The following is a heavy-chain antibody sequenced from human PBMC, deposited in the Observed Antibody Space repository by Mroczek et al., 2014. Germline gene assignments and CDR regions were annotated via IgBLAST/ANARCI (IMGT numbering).Heavy chain of an antibody. CDR1: GFTFSSYA. CDR3: ASLSSYYDDFDY. CDR2: ISYDGSNK. Sequence: QVQLVQSGGGVVQPGRSLRLSCAASGFTFSSYAMHWVRQAPGKGLEWVAVISYDGSNKYYADSVKGRFTISRDNSKNTLYLQMNSLRAEDTAVYYCASLSSYYDDFDYWGQGTLVTVSS. D-gene: IGHD3-22*01. V-gene: IGHV3-30-3*01. J-gene: IGHJ4*02.